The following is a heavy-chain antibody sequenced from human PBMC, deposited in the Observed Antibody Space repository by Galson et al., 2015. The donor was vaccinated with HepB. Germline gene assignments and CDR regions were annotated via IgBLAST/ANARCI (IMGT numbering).Heavy chain of an antibody. CDR1: GRTFSNHP. CDR3: TTGSAAGRDY. Sequence: SLRLSCAASGRTFSNHPMHWVRQAPGTGLEWVALISYAGSNKYYADSVKGRFTISRDNSKKTLYLQMSGLRADDTAVYFCTTGSAAGRDYWGQGTLVIVSS. V-gene: IGHV3-30*14. J-gene: IGHJ4*02. D-gene: IGHD1-14*01. CDR2: ISYAGSNK.